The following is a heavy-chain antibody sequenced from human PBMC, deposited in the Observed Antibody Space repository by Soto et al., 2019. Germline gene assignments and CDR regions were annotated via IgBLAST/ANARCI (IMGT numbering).Heavy chain of an antibody. CDR2: INPNSGGT. D-gene: IGHD3-9*01. CDR1: GYTFTDYY. Sequence: ASVKVSCKASGYTFTDYYMHWVRQAPGQGLEWMGWINPNSGGTNYAQKFQGWVTMTRDTSISTAYMELSRLRSDDTAVYYCARGLYDILTGQTFDAFDIWGQGTMVTVSS. V-gene: IGHV1-2*04. CDR3: ARGLYDILTGQTFDAFDI. J-gene: IGHJ3*02.